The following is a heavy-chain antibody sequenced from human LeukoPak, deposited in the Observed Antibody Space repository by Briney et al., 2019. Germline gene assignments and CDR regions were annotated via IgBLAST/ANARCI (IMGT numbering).Heavy chain of an antibody. CDR1: AFTFSTYD. J-gene: IGHJ4*02. D-gene: IGHD5-18*01. V-gene: IGHV3-13*01. CDR2: INTAGDT. CDR3: VRGGDPGMGDY. Sequence: GGSLRLSCAASAFTFSTYDMHWVRQPTGKGLEWISGINTAGDTYYSGSVKGRFTISRENAKNSLYLQMNSLRAGDTAVYYCVRGGDPGMGDYWGQGTLVTVSS.